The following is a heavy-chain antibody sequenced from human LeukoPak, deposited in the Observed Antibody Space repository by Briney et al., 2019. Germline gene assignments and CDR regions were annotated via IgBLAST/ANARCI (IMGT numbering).Heavy chain of an antibody. CDR1: GGSFSGYY. CDR2: INHSGST. J-gene: IGHJ4*02. Sequence: SETLSRTCAVYGGSFSGYYWNWIRQSPGKGLEWIGEINHSGSTNYNPSLKSRVSISVDTPKNQFSLKLRSVTAADTAVYYCAKTPNAFVRGGYYFDTWGQGALVTVSS. V-gene: IGHV4-34*01. D-gene: IGHD6-6*01. CDR3: AKTPNAFVRGGYYFDT.